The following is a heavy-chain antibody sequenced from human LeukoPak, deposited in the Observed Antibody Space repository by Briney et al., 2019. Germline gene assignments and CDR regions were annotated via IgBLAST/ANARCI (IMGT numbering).Heavy chain of an antibody. J-gene: IGHJ6*02. CDR2: INHSGST. D-gene: IGHD3-10*01. V-gene: IGHV4-34*01. Sequence: SETLSLTCAVYGGSFSGYYWSWIRQPPGKGLEWIGEINHSGSTNYNPSLKSRVTISVDTSKNQFSLKLSSVTAADTAVYYCARDVYVVRGVQHRYGMDVWGQGTTVTVSS. CDR1: GGSFSGYY. CDR3: ARDVYVVRGVQHRYGMDV.